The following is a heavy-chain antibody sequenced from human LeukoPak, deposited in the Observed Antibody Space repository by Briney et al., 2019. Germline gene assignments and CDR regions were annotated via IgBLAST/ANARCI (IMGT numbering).Heavy chain of an antibody. CDR3: ARVSSLYDFWSHDY. CDR2: IKQDGSEK. J-gene: IGHJ4*02. Sequence: GGPLRLSCAPSGFTFSSHWMSWARQAPGKGREWLANIKQDGSEKYYVDSVKGRFTISRDNAKNSLYLQMNSLRAEDTAVYYCARVSSLYDFWSHDYWGQGTLVTVSS. CDR1: GFTFSSHW. D-gene: IGHD3-3*01. V-gene: IGHV3-7*03.